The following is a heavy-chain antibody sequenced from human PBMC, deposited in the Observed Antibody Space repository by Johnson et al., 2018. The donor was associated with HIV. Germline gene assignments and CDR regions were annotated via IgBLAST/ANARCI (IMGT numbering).Heavy chain of an antibody. Sequence: VQLVESGGGLVQPGGSLRLSCAASGFTVSSNYMSWVRQAPGKGLEWVSVIYSGGSTYYADSVKGRFTISRDNSKNTLYLQMNSLRAEDTAVYYCARDNRDYYDSSGPSAFDIWGQGTMVTVSS. D-gene: IGHD3-22*01. CDR2: IYSGGST. CDR1: GFTVSSNY. J-gene: IGHJ3*02. CDR3: ARDNRDYYDSSGPSAFDI. V-gene: IGHV3-66*01.